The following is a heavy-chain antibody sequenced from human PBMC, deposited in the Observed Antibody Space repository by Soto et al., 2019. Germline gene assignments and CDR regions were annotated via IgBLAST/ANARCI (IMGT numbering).Heavy chain of an antibody. Sequence: EVQLVESGGGLVKPGGSLRLSCAASGFTFSNAWMSWVRQAPGKGLEWVGRIKSKTDGETTDYAAPVKGRFTISRDDSKNTLYLQMNSLKTEDTAVYYCTTGIVVVPAAIGRPAWGQGTLVTVSS. V-gene: IGHV3-15*01. D-gene: IGHD2-2*02. CDR3: TTGIVVVPAAIGRPA. J-gene: IGHJ5*02. CDR2: IKSKTDGETT. CDR1: GFTFSNAW.